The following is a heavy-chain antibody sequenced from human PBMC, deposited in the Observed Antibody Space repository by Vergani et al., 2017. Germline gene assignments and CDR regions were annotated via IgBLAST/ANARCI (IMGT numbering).Heavy chain of an antibody. CDR1: GFTFDDYA. Sequence: EVQLVESGGGLVKPGRSLRLSCAASGFTFDDYAMHWVRQAPGKGLEWVSGISWNSGSIGYADSVKGRFTISRDNAKNSLYLQMNSLRAEDMALYYCAKDGGYDPYYYYGMDVWGQGTTVTVSS. D-gene: IGHD5-12*01. CDR2: ISWNSGSI. J-gene: IGHJ6*02. V-gene: IGHV3-9*03. CDR3: AKDGGYDPYYYYGMDV.